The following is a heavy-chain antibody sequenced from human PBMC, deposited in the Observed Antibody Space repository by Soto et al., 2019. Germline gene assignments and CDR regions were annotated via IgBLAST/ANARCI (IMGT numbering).Heavy chain of an antibody. J-gene: IGHJ4*02. CDR2: SYSTGGT. CDR1: GFTLGKYT. Sequence: GGSLRLSCATSGFTLGKYTMGWVRQAPGKGLEWVAESYSTGGTEYADSVKGRFTIFRDNSKSMLFLQMNSLGVGDTALYYCARDREPDGIWTFDSWGQGTLVTVSS. CDR3: ARDREPDGIWTFDS. V-gene: IGHV3-23*01. D-gene: IGHD3-9*01.